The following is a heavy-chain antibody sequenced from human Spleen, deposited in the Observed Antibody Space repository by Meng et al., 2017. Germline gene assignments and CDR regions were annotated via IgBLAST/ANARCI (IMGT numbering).Heavy chain of an antibody. Sequence: GESPKIPCGGTGFTFSSEWMRWVRQAPGKGLEWGANINQDGSEQYYVDSVKGRFTISRDNAKKSLFLQMNSLRAEDTAVYYCARGSFGSYPFDYWGQGTLVTGSS. D-gene: IGHD3-10*01. V-gene: IGHV3-7*03. J-gene: IGHJ4*02. CDR2: INQDGSEQ. CDR3: ARGSFGSYPFDY. CDR1: GFTFSSEW.